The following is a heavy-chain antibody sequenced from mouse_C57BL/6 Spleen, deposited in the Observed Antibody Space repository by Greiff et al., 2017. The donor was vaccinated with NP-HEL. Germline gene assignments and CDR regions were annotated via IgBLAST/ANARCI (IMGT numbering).Heavy chain of an antibody. CDR1: GYSITSGYG. J-gene: IGHJ2*01. D-gene: IGHD1-2*01. CDR3: ARTARIKY. V-gene: IGHV3-2*02. CDR2: ISFSGST. Sequence: EVQLQQSGPGLVKPSQSLSLTCTVTGYSITSGYGWNWIRQFPGNKLEWMGYISFSGSTNYNPSLKSRISITRDTSKNQFFLQLNSVTTEDTATYYCARTARIKYWGQGTTLTVSS.